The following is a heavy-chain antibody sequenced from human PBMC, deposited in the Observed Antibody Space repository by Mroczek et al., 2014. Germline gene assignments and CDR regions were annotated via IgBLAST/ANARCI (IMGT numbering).Heavy chain of an antibody. D-gene: IGHD2-21*01. Sequence: ESGGGVVQPGRSLRLSCEVSGFGFSSYGMHWVRQAPGKGLEWVAGIWADGSKTFYGDSVKGRFTISRDNSKNTLYLQMSSLRVEDTAVYYCARDLLYCAGDCYPDYWGQGTLVTVSS. CDR3: ARDLLYCAGDCYPDY. V-gene: IGHV3-33*01. CDR2: IWADGSKT. CDR1: GFGFSSYG. J-gene: IGHJ4*02.